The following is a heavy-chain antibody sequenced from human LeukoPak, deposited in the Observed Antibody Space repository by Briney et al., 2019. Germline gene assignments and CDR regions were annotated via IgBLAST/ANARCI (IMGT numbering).Heavy chain of an antibody. CDR1: GYTFTGYY. D-gene: IGHD6-13*01. CDR2: INPNSGGT. CDR3: ARDPSAAAGTD. V-gene: IGHV1-2*02. Sequence: ASVKVSCKASGYTFTGYYIHWVRQAPGQGLEWMGWINPNSGGTNYAQKFQGRVTMTRDTSISTAYMELSRLRSDDTAIYYCARDPSAAAGTDWGQGTLVTVSS. J-gene: IGHJ4*02.